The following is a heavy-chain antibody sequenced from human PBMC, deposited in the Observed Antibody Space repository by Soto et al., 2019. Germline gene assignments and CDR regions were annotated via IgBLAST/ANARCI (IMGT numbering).Heavy chain of an antibody. V-gene: IGHV3-23*01. Sequence: GGSLRLSCAASGFTFSSYAMSWVRQAPGKGLEWVSAISGSGGSTYYADSVKGRFTISRDNSKNTLYLQMNSLRAEDTAVYYCAKDLGPPPNQGKGYWGQGTLVTVSS. CDR1: GFTFSSYA. D-gene: IGHD3-16*01. CDR3: AKDLGPPPNQGKGY. CDR2: ISGSGGST. J-gene: IGHJ4*02.